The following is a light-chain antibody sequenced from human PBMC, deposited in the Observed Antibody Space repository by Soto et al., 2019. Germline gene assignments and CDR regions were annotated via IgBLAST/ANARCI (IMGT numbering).Light chain of an antibody. CDR2: ATS. V-gene: IGKV1-12*01. CDR1: QDISSW. J-gene: IGKJ5*01. Sequence: DILMTQSPSSVSASVGDRVTIACRASQDISSWLAWYLQTPGRVPKLLIYATSKLQPGVPTRFSGSGSGTNFTLTISSLHPADFATYYCQQANSFPITLGHGTRLEIK. CDR3: QQANSFPIT.